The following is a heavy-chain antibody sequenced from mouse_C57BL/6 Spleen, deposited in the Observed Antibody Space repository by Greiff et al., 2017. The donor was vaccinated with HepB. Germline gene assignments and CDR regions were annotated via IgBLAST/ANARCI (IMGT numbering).Heavy chain of an antibody. CDR1: GYTFTSYW. J-gene: IGHJ2*01. CDR2: IYPSDSET. V-gene: IGHV1-61*01. Sequence: QVQLQQPGAELVRPGSSVKLSCKASGYTFTSYWMDWVKQRPGQGLEWIGNIYPSDSETHYNQKFKDKATLTVDKSSSTAYMQLSSLTSEDSAVYYCARWYSKGEYYCDYWGQGTTLTVSS. CDR3: ARWYSKGEYYCDY. D-gene: IGHD2-5*01.